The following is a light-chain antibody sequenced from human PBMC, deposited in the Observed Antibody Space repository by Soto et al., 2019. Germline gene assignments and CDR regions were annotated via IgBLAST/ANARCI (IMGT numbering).Light chain of an antibody. J-gene: IGLJ3*02. CDR3: SSYAGSINWV. Sequence: QSVLTQPPSASGSPGQSVTISRTGTSSDVGGYNYVSWYQQHPGNAPKLMIYEVSKRPSGVPDRFSGSKSGNTASLTVSGLQAEDEADYYCSSYAGSINWVFGGGTKLTVL. V-gene: IGLV2-8*01. CDR1: SSDVGGYNY. CDR2: EVS.